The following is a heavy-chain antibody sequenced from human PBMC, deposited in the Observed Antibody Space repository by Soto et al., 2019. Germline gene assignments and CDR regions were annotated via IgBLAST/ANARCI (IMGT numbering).Heavy chain of an antibody. V-gene: IGHV3-23*01. D-gene: IGHD2-15*01. Sequence: EVQLLESGGGLVQPGGSLRLSCAASGFTFSSYAMSWVRQAPGKGLEWVSAISGSGGSTYYADSVKGRFTISRDNSKNTLYLQMNSLRAEDTAVYYCAKFDRYCSGGSCYSNNPSFDYWGQGTLVTVSS. CDR3: AKFDRYCSGGSCYSNNPSFDY. J-gene: IGHJ4*02. CDR2: ISGSGGST. CDR1: GFTFSSYA.